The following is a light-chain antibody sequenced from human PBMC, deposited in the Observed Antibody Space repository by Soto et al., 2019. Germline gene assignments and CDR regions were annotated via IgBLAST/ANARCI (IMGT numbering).Light chain of an antibody. CDR3: AAWDDSLRAWV. CDR2: MTN. CDR1: WYNIGKNL. J-gene: IGLJ3*02. Sequence: QSVLTQPPSASGTPGQTVTISCSGGWYNIGKNLGYWYQQLPGTAPKLLIYMTNQRPSGAPDRFSGSKSGSSASLAVSGLRSEDEAVYYCAAWDDSLRAWVFGGGTKVTVL. V-gene: IGLV1-47*01.